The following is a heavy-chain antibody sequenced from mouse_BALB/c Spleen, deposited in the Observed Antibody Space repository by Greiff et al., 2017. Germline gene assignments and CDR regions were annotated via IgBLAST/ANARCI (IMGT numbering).Heavy chain of an antibody. J-gene: IGHJ1*01. Sequence: EVKLMESGGGLVQPGGSRKLSCAASGFTFSSFGMHWVRQAPEKGLEWVAYISSGSSTIYYADTVKGRFTISRDNPKNTLFLQMTSLRSEDTAMYYCARINGNYHWYFDVWGAGTTVTVSS. D-gene: IGHD2-1*01. CDR1: GFTFSSFG. V-gene: IGHV5-17*02. CDR3: ARINGNYHWYFDV. CDR2: ISSGSSTI.